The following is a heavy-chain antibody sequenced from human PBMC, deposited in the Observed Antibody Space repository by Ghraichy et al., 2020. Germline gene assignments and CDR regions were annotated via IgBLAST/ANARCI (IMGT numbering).Heavy chain of an antibody. CDR1: GFTFSSYG. Sequence: LSLTCAASGFTFSSYGMHWVRQAPGKGLEWVAFIWYDGSTKYYADSAKGRFTISRDNSKNTVYLQMNSLRVEDTALYYCAREAGYYFDYWGQGTRVTVSS. CDR3: AREAGYYFDY. CDR2: IWYDGSTK. J-gene: IGHJ4*02. V-gene: IGHV3-33*01.